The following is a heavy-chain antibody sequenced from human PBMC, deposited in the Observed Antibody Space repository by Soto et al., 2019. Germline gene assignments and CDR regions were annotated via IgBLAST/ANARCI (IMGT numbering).Heavy chain of an antibody. CDR3: ARDRSHSSGDNPYFDY. V-gene: IGHV1-2*04. CDR1: GYTFTGYY. D-gene: IGHD6-19*01. CDR2: INPNSGGT. Sequence: ASVKVSCKASGYTFTGYYMHWVRQAPGQGLEWMGWINPNSGGTNYAQKFQGWVTMTRDTSISTAYMELSRLRSDDTAVYYCARDRSHSSGDNPYFDYWGQGTLVTVSS. J-gene: IGHJ4*02.